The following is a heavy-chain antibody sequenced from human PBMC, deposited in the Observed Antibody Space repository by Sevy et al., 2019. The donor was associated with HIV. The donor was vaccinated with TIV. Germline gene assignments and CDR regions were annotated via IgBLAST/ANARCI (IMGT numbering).Heavy chain of an antibody. CDR1: GYTLTELS. V-gene: IGHV1-24*01. J-gene: IGHJ4*02. Sequence: ASLKVSCKVSGYTLTELSMHWVRQAPGKGLEWMGGFDPEDGETIYAQKFQGRVTMTEDTSTDTAYMELSSLRSEDTAVYYCARRAPYCSSTSCSRQYYFDYWGQGTLVTVSS. D-gene: IGHD2-2*01. CDR3: ARRAPYCSSTSCSRQYYFDY. CDR2: FDPEDGET.